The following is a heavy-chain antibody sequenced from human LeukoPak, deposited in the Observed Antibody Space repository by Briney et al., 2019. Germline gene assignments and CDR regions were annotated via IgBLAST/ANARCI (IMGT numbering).Heavy chain of an antibody. D-gene: IGHD3-10*01. J-gene: IGHJ4*02. CDR1: GFSLTTYG. V-gene: IGHV3-30*18. CDR3: AKGLRWFGNFYFNFFDH. CDR2: ISYDGGKR. Sequence: GGSLRLSCSTSGFSLTTYGMHWVRQAPGKGLEWVAFISYDGGKRYFADSVKGRFSISRDNSASALFLDMDSLRTEDTAVYFCAKGLRWFGNFYFNFFDHWGQGILVTVSS.